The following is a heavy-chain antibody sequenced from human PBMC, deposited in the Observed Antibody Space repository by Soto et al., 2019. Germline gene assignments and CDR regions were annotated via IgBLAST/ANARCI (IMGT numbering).Heavy chain of an antibody. D-gene: IGHD3-3*01. CDR3: AILRFFAPVYNWFDP. V-gene: IGHV3-21*01. J-gene: IGHJ5*02. CDR2: ISSSSSYI. CDR1: GFTFSSYS. Sequence: PGGSLRLSCAASGFTFSSYSMNWVRQAPGKGLGWVSSISSSSSYIYYADSVKGRFTISRDNAKNSLYLQMNSLRAEDTAVYYCAILRFFAPVYNWFDPWGQGTLVTVSS.